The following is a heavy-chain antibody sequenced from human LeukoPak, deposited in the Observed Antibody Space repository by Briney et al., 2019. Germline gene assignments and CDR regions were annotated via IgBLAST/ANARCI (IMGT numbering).Heavy chain of an antibody. V-gene: IGHV3-23*01. D-gene: IGHD3-9*01. CDR1: GFTFSSYA. CDR2: ISGSGGST. CDR3: GKDCVFDILTGSGIFDC. J-gene: IGHJ4*02. Sequence: GGSLRLSCAASGFTFSSYAMSWVRQAPGKGLEWVSAISGSGGSTYYADSVKGRFTISRDNSKNTLYLQMNSLRAEDTAVYYCGKDCVFDILTGSGIFDCWGQEPLVTVSS.